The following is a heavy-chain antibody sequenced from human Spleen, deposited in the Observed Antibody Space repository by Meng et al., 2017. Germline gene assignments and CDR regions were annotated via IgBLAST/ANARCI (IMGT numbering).Heavy chain of an antibody. V-gene: IGHV1-18*01. CDR2: INTYNGKT. CDR3: ATRGNPYLNC. CDR1: GYTLSSDG. J-gene: IGHJ4*02. Sequence: QGPRVQSGAWVRTPGASVKVSCEASGYTLSSDGFSWGRQAPGQGLEWLGWINTYNGKTDYAQKFQGRITMTTDTFTSTAYMELRSLRSDDTAVYYCATRGNPYLNCWGQGTLVTVSS.